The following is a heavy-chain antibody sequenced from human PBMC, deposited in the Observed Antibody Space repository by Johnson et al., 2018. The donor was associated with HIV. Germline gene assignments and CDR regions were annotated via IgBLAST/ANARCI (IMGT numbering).Heavy chain of an antibody. J-gene: IGHJ3*01. Sequence: QVQLVESGGGVVQPGKSLRLFCAASGFTFSSYAMHWVRQAPGKGLEWVAVVSNDGNNKYYADSVKGRFTISRDNSKNFVYLQMNSLTAGDTAVYYCVREHRADESFDLWGQGTMVTVSS. CDR3: VREHRADESFDL. CDR1: GFTFSSYA. V-gene: IGHV3-30*14. CDR2: VSNDGNNK. D-gene: IGHD1-14*01.